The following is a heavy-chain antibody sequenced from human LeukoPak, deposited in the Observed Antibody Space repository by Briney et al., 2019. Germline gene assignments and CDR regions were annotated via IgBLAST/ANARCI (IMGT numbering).Heavy chain of an antibody. CDR3: ARGSSSWYGVNYYYYYMDV. CDR2: TDYRSKWYN. J-gene: IGHJ6*03. V-gene: IGHV6-1*01. Sequence: SQTLSLTCAISGDSVSSNSAAWNWIRQSPSRGLEWLGRTDYRSKWYNDYAVSVKSRITINPDTSKNQFSLQLNSVTPEDTAVYYCARGSSSWYGVNYYYYYMDVWGKGTTVTVSS. D-gene: IGHD6-13*01. CDR1: GDSVSSNSAA.